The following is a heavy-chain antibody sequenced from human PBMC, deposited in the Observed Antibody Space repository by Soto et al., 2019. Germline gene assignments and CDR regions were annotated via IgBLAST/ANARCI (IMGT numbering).Heavy chain of an antibody. D-gene: IGHD6-13*01. CDR1: GFTFSSYA. CDR2: ISGSGGST. J-gene: IGHJ6*02. CDR3: ARDMYSSSWYFYYYSMDV. Sequence: EVQLLESGGGLVQPGGSLRVSCAASGFTFSSYAMSWVRQAPGKGLEWVSAISGSGGSTYYADSVKGRFTISRDNSKNTLYLQMNSLRAEDTAVYYCARDMYSSSWYFYYYSMDVWGQGTTVIVSS. V-gene: IGHV3-23*01.